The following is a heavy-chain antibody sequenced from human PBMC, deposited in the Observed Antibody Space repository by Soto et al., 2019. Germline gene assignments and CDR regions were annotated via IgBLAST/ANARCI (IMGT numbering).Heavy chain of an antibody. CDR3: AKMTSDSYGRNYGMDV. V-gene: IGHV3-23*01. CDR2: LSDSGVSP. D-gene: IGHD5-18*01. CDR1: GFSFSSYA. Sequence: EVHLLESGGGLVQPGGSLRLSSAGSGFSFSSYAMSWVRQGPEKGLEWVSALSDSGVSPYYADSVKGRFTISRDNSKNTLYLQMASLRVEDTALYYCAKMTSDSYGRNYGMDVWGQGTTVTVSS. J-gene: IGHJ6*02.